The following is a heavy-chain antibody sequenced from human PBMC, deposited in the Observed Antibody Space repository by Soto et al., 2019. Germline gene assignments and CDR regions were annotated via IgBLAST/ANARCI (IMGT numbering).Heavy chain of an antibody. CDR2: ISSSSSSTI. D-gene: IGHD5-18*01. CDR3: ARDYGIQYSTDY. Sequence: GSLRLSCAASGFTFSSYGIHWVRQAPGKGLEWVSSISSSSSSTIYYADSVKGRFTISRDNAKNSLYLQMNSLRAEDTAVYYCARDYGIQYSTDYWGQGTLVTVSS. CDR1: GFTFSSYG. V-gene: IGHV3-21*04. J-gene: IGHJ4*02.